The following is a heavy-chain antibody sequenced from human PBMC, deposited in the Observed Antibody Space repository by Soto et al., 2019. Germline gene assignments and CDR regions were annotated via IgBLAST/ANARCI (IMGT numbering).Heavy chain of an antibody. D-gene: IGHD2-15*01. Sequence: VQLVESGGGLVQPGGSLRLSCAASGFTFSSYWMHWVRQGPGKGLVWVSRINSDGSSTSYADSVKGRFTISRDNAKNTLYLQMNSLRAEDTAVYYCVRTSLVVAAATREDYWGQGTLVTVSS. CDR3: VRTSLVVAAATREDY. CDR2: INSDGSST. V-gene: IGHV3-74*01. CDR1: GFTFSSYW. J-gene: IGHJ4*02.